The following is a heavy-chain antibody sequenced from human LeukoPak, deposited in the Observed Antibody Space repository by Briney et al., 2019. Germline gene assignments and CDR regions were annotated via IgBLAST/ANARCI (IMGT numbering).Heavy chain of an antibody. CDR3: MTAAGYNFGQY. CDR2: INSDGSSI. D-gene: IGHD5-18*01. CDR1: GFTFSSHW. Sequence: GGSLRLSCAASGFTFSSHWMHWVRQAPGKGLVWVSRINSDGSSISYADSVKGRFTISRDNAKNTLYLQMNSLRAEDTAIYYCMTAAGYNFGQYWGQGTLVTVSS. J-gene: IGHJ4*02. V-gene: IGHV3-74*01.